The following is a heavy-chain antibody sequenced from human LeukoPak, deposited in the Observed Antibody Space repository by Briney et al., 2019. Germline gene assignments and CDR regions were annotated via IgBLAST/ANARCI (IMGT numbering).Heavy chain of an antibody. CDR2: IYSDNT. D-gene: IGHD2-15*01. Sequence: GGSLRLSCTVSGFTVSSNSMSWVRQAPGKGLEWVSFIYSDNTHYSDSVKGRFTISRDNSKNTLYLQMNSLRAEDTAVYYCAKTSVVAAFFDYWGQGTLVTVSS. V-gene: IGHV3-53*01. CDR3: AKTSVVAAFFDY. CDR1: GFTVSSNS. J-gene: IGHJ4*02.